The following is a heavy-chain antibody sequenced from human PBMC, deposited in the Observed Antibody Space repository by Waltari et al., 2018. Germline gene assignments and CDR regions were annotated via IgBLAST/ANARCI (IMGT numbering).Heavy chain of an antibody. CDR1: GGSISSYY. V-gene: IGHV4-59*01. J-gene: IGHJ6*02. CDR2: IYYSGST. Sequence: QVQLQESGPGLVKPSETLSLTCTVSGGSISSYYWSWIRQPPGKGLEWIGYIYYSGSTNYNPSLKSRVTISVDTSKNQFSLKLSSVTAADTAVYYCARASSSWYSGSYYYGMDVWGQGTTVTVSS. CDR3: ARASSSWYSGSYYYGMDV. D-gene: IGHD6-13*01.